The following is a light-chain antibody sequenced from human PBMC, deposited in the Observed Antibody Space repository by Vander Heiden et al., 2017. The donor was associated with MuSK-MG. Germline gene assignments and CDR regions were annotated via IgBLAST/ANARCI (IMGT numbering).Light chain of an antibody. V-gene: IGKV1-39*01. Sequence: DIQMTQSPSSLSASVGDRVTITCRASQSVSSYLNWYQQKPGKAPKLLIYAASSLPSGVPSRFSGSGSGTDFTLTISSLQPEDFAPYYCQQFDSTPVHTFGQGTKMEIK. CDR2: AAS. J-gene: IGKJ2*01. CDR3: QQFDSTPVHT. CDR1: QSVSSY.